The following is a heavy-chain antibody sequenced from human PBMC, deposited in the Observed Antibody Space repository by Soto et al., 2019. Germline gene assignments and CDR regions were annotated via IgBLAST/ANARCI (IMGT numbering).Heavy chain of an antibody. V-gene: IGHV3-48*02. CDR3: ASVLPYYYGMDV. D-gene: IGHD2-8*02. CDR1: GFTFSSYS. Sequence: PGGSLRLSCGASGFTFSSYSMNWVRQAPGKGLEWVSYISSSTGIIYYADSVKGRFTISRDNAKNSLYLQMNSLRDEDTAVYYCASVLPYYYGMDVWGQGTTVTVSS. J-gene: IGHJ6*02. CDR2: ISSSTGII.